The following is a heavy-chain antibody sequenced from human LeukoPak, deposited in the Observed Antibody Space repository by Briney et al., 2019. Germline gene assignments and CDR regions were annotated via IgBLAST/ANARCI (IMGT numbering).Heavy chain of an antibody. V-gene: IGHV4-34*01. J-gene: IGHJ4*02. CDR3: ARGLGSSSGYSLDY. CDR1: GGSFSGYY. D-gene: IGHD3-22*01. Sequence: PSETLSLTCAVYGGSFSGYYWSWIRQPPGKGLEWIGEINHSGSTTYNPSLKSRVTISVDTSKTQFSLKLSSVTAADTAVYYCARGLGSSSGYSLDYWGQGTLVTVSS. CDR2: INHSGST.